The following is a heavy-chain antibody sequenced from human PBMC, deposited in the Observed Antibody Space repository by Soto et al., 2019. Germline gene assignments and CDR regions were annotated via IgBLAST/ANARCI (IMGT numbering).Heavy chain of an antibody. CDR1: GFSFSRYS. D-gene: IGHD2-21*02. CDR3: AKWDGDGDH. CDR2: ISIGGDKT. V-gene: IGHV3-23*01. Sequence: EVQLLESGGDLVQPGGSLRLSCAASGFSFSRYSFTWVRQAPGKGLEWVAGISIGGDKTWHADSVKGRFTISRDNSKNTVYLQMKSLRVDDTAVYYCAKWDGDGDHWGQGTLVTVSS. J-gene: IGHJ5*02.